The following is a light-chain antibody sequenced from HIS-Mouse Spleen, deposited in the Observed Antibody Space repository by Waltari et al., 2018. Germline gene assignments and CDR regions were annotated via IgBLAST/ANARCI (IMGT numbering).Light chain of an antibody. CDR2: EDS. J-gene: IGLJ2*01. V-gene: IGLV3-10*01. CDR3: YSTDSSGNHRV. Sequence: SYELTQPPSVSVSPGQTARITCSGDALPTKYAYWYQQKSGQAPVPVLYEDSKRPSGIPERFSGSSSGTMATLTISGDQVEDEADYYCYSTDSSGNHRVFGGGTKLTVL. CDR1: ALPTKY.